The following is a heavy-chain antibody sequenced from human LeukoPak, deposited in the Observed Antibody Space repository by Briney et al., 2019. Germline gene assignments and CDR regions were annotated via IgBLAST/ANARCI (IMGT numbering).Heavy chain of an antibody. V-gene: IGHV3-33*01. D-gene: IGHD3-22*01. CDR1: GFTFSSYG. Sequence: GGPLRLSCAASGFTFSSYGMHWVRQAPGKGLERVAVIWYDGSNKYYADSVKGRFTISGDNSKNTLYLQMNSLRAEDTAVYYCARDSDSSGSDYWGQGTLVTVSS. CDR2: IWYDGSNK. J-gene: IGHJ4*02. CDR3: ARDSDSSGSDY.